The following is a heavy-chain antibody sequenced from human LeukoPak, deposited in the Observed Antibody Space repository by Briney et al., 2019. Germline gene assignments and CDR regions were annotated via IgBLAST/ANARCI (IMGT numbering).Heavy chain of an antibody. CDR2: ISSSSSYI. CDR1: GFTFSSYS. V-gene: IGHV3-21*01. D-gene: IGHD5-18*01. J-gene: IGHJ4*02. CDR3: ARGTLIQLWLIDY. Sequence: GGSLRLSCAASGFTFSSYSMNWVRQAPGKGLEWVSSISSSSSYIYYADSVKGRFTISRDNAKNSLFLQMNSLRAEDTAVYYCARGTLIQLWLIDYWGQGTLVTVSS.